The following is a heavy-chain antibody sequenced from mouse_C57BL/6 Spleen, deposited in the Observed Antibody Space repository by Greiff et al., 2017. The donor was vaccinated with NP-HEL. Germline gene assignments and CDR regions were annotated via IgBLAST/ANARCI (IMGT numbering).Heavy chain of an antibody. J-gene: IGHJ1*03. D-gene: IGHD1-1*01. V-gene: IGHV1-15*01. CDR3: TRSLTTVVEGWYFDV. CDR1: GYTFTDYE. CDR2: IDPETGGT. Sequence: VQVVESGAELVRPGASVTLSCKASGYTFTDYEMHWVKQTPVHGLEWIGAIDPETGGTAYNQKFKGKAILTADKSSSTAYMELRSLTSEDSAVYYCTRSLTTVVEGWYFDVWGTGTTVTVSS.